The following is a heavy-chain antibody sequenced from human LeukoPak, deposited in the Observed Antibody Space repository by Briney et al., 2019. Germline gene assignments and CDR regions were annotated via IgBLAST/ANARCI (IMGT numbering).Heavy chain of an antibody. D-gene: IGHD3-16*01. CDR1: GFTFSDYG. Sequence: PGGSLRLSCAASGFTFSDYGMHWVRQAPGKGLEWVAVISYDGTNKYYADSVKGRFTISRDNSKNTLYLQMNSLRAEDTAVYYCAKDLYDYVWGSPWDYWGQGTLVTVSS. CDR2: ISYDGTNK. V-gene: IGHV3-30*18. CDR3: AKDLYDYVWGSPWDY. J-gene: IGHJ4*02.